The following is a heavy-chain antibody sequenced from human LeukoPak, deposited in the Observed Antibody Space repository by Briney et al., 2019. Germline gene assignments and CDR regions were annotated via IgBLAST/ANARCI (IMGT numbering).Heavy chain of an antibody. CDR1: GGSISSGSYY. J-gene: IGHJ3*02. Sequence: SQNLSLTCTVSGGSISSGSYYWSWIRQPAGKGLEWIGRIYTSGSTNYNPSLKSRVTISVDTSKNQFSLKLSSVAAADTAVYYCARGTMIVAPRLGAFDIWGQGTMVTVSS. CDR3: ARGTMIVAPRLGAFDI. V-gene: IGHV4-61*02. D-gene: IGHD3-22*01. CDR2: IYTSGST.